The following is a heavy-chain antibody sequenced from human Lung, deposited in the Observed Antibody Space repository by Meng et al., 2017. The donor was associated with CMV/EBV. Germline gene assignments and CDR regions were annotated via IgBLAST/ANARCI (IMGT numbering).Heavy chain of an antibody. CDR2: TYYRSKWYH. Sequence: GPGLVKPSQTISLSRSISGDLGSSNSAAVQWIRQSPSRGLEWLGRTYYRSKWYHEYAVSVKSRITISPDTPKNQFSLQLNSMTPEDTAVYYCARGINGGCGDWGQGTLVTVSS. CDR3: ARGINGGCGD. D-gene: IGHD4-23*01. CDR1: GDLGSSNSAA. J-gene: IGHJ4*02. V-gene: IGHV6-1*01.